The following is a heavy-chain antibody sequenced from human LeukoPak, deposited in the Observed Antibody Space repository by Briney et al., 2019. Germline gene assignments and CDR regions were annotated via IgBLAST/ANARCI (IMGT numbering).Heavy chain of an antibody. CDR3: ASGGEWLQLFSYFDY. Sequence: PGGSLRLSCAASGFSFSRYGMYWVRQAPGKGLEWVAVISFDGSDKYYADSVKGRFAISRDNSKNTLFPQMNSLRAEDAAVYYCASGGEWLQLFSYFDYWGQGTLVTVSS. CDR2: ISFDGSDK. J-gene: IGHJ4*02. D-gene: IGHD5-24*01. CDR1: GFSFSRYG. V-gene: IGHV3-30*03.